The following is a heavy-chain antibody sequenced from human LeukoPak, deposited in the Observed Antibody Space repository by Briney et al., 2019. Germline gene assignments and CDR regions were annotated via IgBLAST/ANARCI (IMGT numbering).Heavy chain of an antibody. J-gene: IGHJ4*02. D-gene: IGHD2-2*01. V-gene: IGHV3-30*02. CDR1: GFTFSSYG. CDR3: AKGPLRGTAAAIDY. Sequence: GGSLRLSCAASGFTFSSYGMHWVRQAPGKGLEWVAVIWYDGSNKYYADSVKGRFTISRDISTDTLWLQMDSLRTEDTAVYYCAKGPLRGTAAAIDYWGQGTLVTVSS. CDR2: IWYDGSNK.